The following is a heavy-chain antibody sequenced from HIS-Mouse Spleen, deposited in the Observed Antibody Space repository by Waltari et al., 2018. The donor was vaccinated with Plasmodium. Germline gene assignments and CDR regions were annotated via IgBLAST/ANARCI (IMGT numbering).Heavy chain of an antibody. CDR2: IKQDGSEK. D-gene: IGHD6-13*01. V-gene: IGHV3-7*01. Sequence: EVQLVESGGGLVQPGGSLRLSCAASGFTFISYWMSWVRQAPGKGREWVVNIKQDGSEKYYVDSVKGRVTIARDNAKNSLYLQMNSLRAEDTAVYYCASSWYWYFDLWGRGTLVTVSS. CDR1: GFTFISYW. J-gene: IGHJ2*01. CDR3: ASSWYWYFDL.